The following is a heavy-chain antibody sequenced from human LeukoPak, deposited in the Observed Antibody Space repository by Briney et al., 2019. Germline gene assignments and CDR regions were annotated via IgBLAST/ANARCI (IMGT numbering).Heavy chain of an antibody. J-gene: IGHJ4*02. V-gene: IGHV3-30-3*01. Sequence: LSLTCTVSGGSISSSSYYWGWVRQAPGKGLEWVAVISYDGSNKYYADSVKGRFTISRDNSKNTLYLQMNSLRAEDTAVYYCARDLTYYDSSGPFDYWGQGTLVTVSS. D-gene: IGHD3-22*01. CDR2: ISYDGSNK. CDR3: ARDLTYYDSSGPFDY. CDR1: GGSISSSSYY.